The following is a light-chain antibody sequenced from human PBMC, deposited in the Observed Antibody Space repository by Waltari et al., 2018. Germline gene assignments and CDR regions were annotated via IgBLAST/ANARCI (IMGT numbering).Light chain of an antibody. CDR1: QSLLHSNGNNY. V-gene: IGKV2-28*01. J-gene: IGKJ5*01. CDR3: MQSLQTPIT. Sequence: DLVMTQSPLSLPVTPGEPASISCRSGQSLLHSNGNNYLGWYLQKPGQSPQLLIYLGFTRASGVPDRFSGSGSGTDFTLKISRVEAEDVGVYYCMQSLQTPITFGQGRRLEI. CDR2: LGF.